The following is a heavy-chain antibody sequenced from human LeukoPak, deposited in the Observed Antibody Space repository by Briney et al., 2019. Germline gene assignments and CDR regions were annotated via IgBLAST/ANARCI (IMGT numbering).Heavy chain of an antibody. D-gene: IGHD5-24*01. V-gene: IGHV4-34*01. CDR2: INHSGST. CDR3: ARLRRDGYNSIDY. J-gene: IGHJ4*02. CDR1: GGSFSGYY. Sequence: SETLSLTCAVYGGSFSGYYWSWIRQPPGKGLEWIGEINHSGSTNYNPSLKSRVTISVDTSKNQISLKLSSVTAADTAVYYCARLRRDGYNSIDYWGQGTLVTVSS.